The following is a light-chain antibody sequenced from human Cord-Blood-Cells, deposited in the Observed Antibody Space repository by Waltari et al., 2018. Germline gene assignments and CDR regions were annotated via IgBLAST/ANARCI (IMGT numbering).Light chain of an antibody. Sequence: SYELTQPPSVSVSPGQTASITCSGDKLGDKYAWWYQQKPSHSPELVIYQDSKRPSGIPERFSGSNAGNTATLTISGTQAMDEANYYCQAWDSSTYVFGTRTKVTVL. CDR1: KLGDKY. J-gene: IGLJ1*01. CDR2: QDS. V-gene: IGLV3-1*01. CDR3: QAWDSSTYV.